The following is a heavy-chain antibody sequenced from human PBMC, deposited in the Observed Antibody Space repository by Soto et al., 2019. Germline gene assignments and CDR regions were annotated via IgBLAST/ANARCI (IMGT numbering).Heavy chain of an antibody. CDR1: GFTLSGYA. J-gene: IGHJ6*03. V-gene: IGHV3-64*01. Sequence: TGGSLRLSCAASGFTLSGYAMDWVRQAPGKGLEYVSGTSSNGVGTYYANSVQGRFTISRDNSKNTVHLQMGSLRPEDMAMYYCARRARPDFYYMDVWGKGTTVTVSS. CDR2: TSSNGVGT. CDR3: ARRARPDFYYMDV. D-gene: IGHD6-6*01.